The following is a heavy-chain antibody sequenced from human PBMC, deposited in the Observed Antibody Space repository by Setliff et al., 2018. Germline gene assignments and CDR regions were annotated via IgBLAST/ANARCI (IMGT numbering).Heavy chain of an antibody. D-gene: IGHD5-12*01. CDR3: ARGGTFRYFDF. Sequence: LSLTCTVSDGSLSTYYWSWIRQPPGKGLEFIGYVYYSGTANYSPSLRSRLTISVDTSKNQFSLKLRSVTAADMVVYYCARGGTFRYFDFWGQGAPVTVSS. CDR1: DGSLSTYY. CDR2: VYYSGTA. J-gene: IGHJ4*02. V-gene: IGHV4-59*01.